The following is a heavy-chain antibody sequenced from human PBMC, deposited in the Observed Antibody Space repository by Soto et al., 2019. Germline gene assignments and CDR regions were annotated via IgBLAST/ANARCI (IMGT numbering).Heavy chain of an antibody. CDR2: INAGNGNT. V-gene: IGHV1-3*01. Sequence: QVQLVQSGAEVKKPGASVKVSCKASGYTFTSYAMHWVRQAPGQRLEWMGWINAGNGNTKYSQKFQGRVTITRDTSASTAYMELSSLRSEDTAVYYCARALDIVVVPAAMTYHWFDPWGQGTLVTVSS. CDR3: ARALDIVVVPAAMTYHWFDP. D-gene: IGHD2-2*03. CDR1: GYTFTSYA. J-gene: IGHJ5*02.